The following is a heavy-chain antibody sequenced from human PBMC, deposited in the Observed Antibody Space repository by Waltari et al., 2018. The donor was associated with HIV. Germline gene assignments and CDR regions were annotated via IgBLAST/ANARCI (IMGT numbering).Heavy chain of an antibody. J-gene: IGHJ4*02. CDR3: ARSEGAQTATIFDR. CDR2: IFHSGNA. CDR1: GHPITSGSH. Sequence: QVQLPESGPGLVKPSETLSLTCGVSGHPITSGSHWGWIRQPPGMGLEWIGSIFHSGNAYYNPPLRSRVTISVDTSKNQFSLKLNSVTAADTAVYFCARSEGAQTATIFDRWGQGTLVTVSS. D-gene: IGHD3-3*01. V-gene: IGHV4-38-2*01.